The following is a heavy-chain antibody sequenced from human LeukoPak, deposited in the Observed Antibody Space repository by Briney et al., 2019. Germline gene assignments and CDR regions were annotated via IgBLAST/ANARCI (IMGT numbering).Heavy chain of an antibody. V-gene: IGHV3-53*01. CDR2: IYSGGST. CDR1: GFTVSNNY. J-gene: IGHJ4*02. CDR3: ARATLDN. Sequence: GGSLRLSCAASGFTVSNNYIGWVRQAPGKGLEWVSVIYSGGSTKYADSVKARFTISRDNSKNTVYLQMNSLRADDTAVYYCARATLDNWGQGTLVTVSS.